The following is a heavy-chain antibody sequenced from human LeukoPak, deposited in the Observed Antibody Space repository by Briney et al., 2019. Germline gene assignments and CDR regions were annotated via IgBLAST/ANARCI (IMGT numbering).Heavy chain of an antibody. CDR1: GYTFTNYY. CDR3: ARGYSSSYRIDY. D-gene: IGHD6-19*01. CDR2: INPSGDST. Sequence: ASVKVSCKASGYTFTNYYMHWVRQAPGQGLEWMGVINPSGDSTRYEQKFQDRVTMTRETPTRTVYMELSSLGSEDTAVYYCARGYSSSYRIDYWGQGTLVTVSS. V-gene: IGHV1-46*01. J-gene: IGHJ4*02.